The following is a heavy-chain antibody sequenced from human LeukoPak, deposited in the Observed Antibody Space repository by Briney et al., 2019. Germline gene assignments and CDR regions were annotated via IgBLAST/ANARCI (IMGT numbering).Heavy chain of an antibody. CDR2: ISAYNGNT. CDR1: GYTFTSCG. J-gene: IGHJ4*02. V-gene: IGHV1-18*01. D-gene: IGHD2-2*01. Sequence: ASVKVSCKASGYTFTSCGISWVRQAPGQGLEWMGWISAYNGNTNYAQKLQGRVTMTTDTSTSTAYLELRSLRSDDTAVYYCARDLRSTSFRYFDYWGQGTLVTVSS. CDR3: ARDLRSTSFRYFDY.